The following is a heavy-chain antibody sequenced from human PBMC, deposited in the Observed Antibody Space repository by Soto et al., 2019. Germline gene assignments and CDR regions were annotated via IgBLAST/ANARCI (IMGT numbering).Heavy chain of an antibody. Sequence: EVQLVESGGGLVQPGGSLRLSCAASGFSFSDLWMHWVRQAPGKGLVWVSRVTTDGSGTAYADSVKGRFTISRDNAKNMVYLQMNNLRVEDTAVYYCVRDVRCNNDPTFDYWGQGTLVTVSS. D-gene: IGHD2-8*01. CDR2: VTTDGSGT. V-gene: IGHV3-74*01. CDR1: GFSFSDLW. CDR3: VRDVRCNNDPTFDY. J-gene: IGHJ4*02.